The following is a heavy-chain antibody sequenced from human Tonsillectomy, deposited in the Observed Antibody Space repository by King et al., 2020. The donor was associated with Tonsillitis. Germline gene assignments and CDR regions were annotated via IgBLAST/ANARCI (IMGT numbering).Heavy chain of an antibody. V-gene: IGHV3-48*03. J-gene: IGHJ4*02. CDR1: GFTFSSYE. CDR2: ISTSGSTI. D-gene: IGHD6-19*01. Sequence: VQLVESGGGFIQPGGSLRLSCAASGFTFSSYEMNWVRQAPGKGLEWVSYISTSGSTIYYADSVKGRLTISRDNAKSSLYLQMNSLRVEDTAVYYCARVPASGWYADYWGQGTLVTVSS. CDR3: ARVPASGWYADY.